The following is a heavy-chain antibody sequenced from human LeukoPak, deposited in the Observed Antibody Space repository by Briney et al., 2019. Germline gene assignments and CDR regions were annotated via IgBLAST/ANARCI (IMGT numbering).Heavy chain of an antibody. Sequence: PGGSLRLSCAASGFTFSSYAMSWVRQAPGKGLEWVSGISGSGDNTYYADSVKGRFTISRDNSNNRLYLEMNSLRAEDTAVYYCAKHAGTTRQTKDYWGQGTLVTVSS. CDR2: ISGSGDNT. CDR3: AKHAGTTRQTKDY. J-gene: IGHJ4*02. CDR1: GFTFSSYA. V-gene: IGHV3-23*01. D-gene: IGHD1-1*01.